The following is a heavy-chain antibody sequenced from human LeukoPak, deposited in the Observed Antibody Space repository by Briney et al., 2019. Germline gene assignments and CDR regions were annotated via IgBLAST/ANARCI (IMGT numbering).Heavy chain of an antibody. Sequence: ASVKVSCKASGYTFSIYYMHWVRQAPGQGLEWMGIINPSVGSTSHAQKFQGRVTMTRDMSTSTVYMELSSLRSEDTAVYYCARELSSSSRLLDSWGQGTLVTVSS. CDR2: INPSVGST. J-gene: IGHJ4*02. V-gene: IGHV1-46*01. CDR1: GYTFSIYY. D-gene: IGHD6-6*01. CDR3: ARELSSSSRLLDS.